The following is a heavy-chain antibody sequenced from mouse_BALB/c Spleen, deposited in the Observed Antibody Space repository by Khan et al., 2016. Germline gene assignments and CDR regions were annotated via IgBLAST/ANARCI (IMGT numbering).Heavy chain of an antibody. J-gene: IGHJ4*01. Sequence: QVQLQQPGAELVRPGASVKLSCKAAGYTFTSYWMNWVKQRPGQGLEWIGNIYPSDSYTNYNQNFKDKATLTVDKSSSTAYMQLSSPTSEDSAVYCWTRAYDGYSAMDYWGQGTSVTVSS. CDR2: IYPSDSYT. CDR3: TRAYDGYSAMDY. CDR1: GYTFTSYW. V-gene: IGHV1-69*02. D-gene: IGHD2-3*01.